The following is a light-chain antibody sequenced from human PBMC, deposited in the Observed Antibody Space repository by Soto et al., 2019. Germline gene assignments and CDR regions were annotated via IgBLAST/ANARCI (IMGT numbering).Light chain of an antibody. V-gene: IGLV2-14*01. CDR2: EVS. J-gene: IGLJ1*01. CDR3: RSYTSSSTLYV. CDR1: SSDVGGYNY. Sequence: ALTQPASVSGSPGQSITISCTGTSSDVGGYNYVSWYQQHPGKAPKLMIYEVSNRPSGVSNRFSGSKSGNTASLTISGLQAEDEADYYCRSYTSSSTLYVFGTGTKVTVL.